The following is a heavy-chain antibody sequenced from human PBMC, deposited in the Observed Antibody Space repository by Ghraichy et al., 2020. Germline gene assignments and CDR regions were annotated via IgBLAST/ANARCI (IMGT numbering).Heavy chain of an antibody. CDR1: GFTFSSYW. D-gene: IGHD4-17*01. V-gene: IGHV3-74*01. CDR2: INSDGSST. J-gene: IGHJ4*02. Sequence: GESLRLSCAASGFTFSSYWMHWVRQAPGKGLVWVSRINSDGSSTSYADSVKGRFTISRDNAKNTLYLQMNSLRAEDTAVYYCARRDGDYLFVYWGQGTLVTVSS. CDR3: ARRDGDYLFVY.